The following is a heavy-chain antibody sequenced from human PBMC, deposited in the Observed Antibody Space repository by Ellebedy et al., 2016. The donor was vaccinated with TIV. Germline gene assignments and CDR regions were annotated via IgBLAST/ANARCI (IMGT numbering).Heavy chain of an antibody. Sequence: SETLSLTCTVSGGSISSYYWSWIRQPPGKGLEWIGYIYYSGSTNYNPSLKSRVTISVDTSKNQFSLKLSSVTAADTAVYYCARGLRQYFPHFDYWGQGTLVTVSS. D-gene: IGHD2-21*01. V-gene: IGHV4-59*01. J-gene: IGHJ4*02. CDR1: GGSISSYY. CDR2: IYYSGST. CDR3: ARGLRQYFPHFDY.